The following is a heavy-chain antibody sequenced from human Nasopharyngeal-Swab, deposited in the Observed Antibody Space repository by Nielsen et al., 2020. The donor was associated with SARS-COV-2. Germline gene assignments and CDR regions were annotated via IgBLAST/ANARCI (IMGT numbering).Heavy chain of an antibody. V-gene: IGHV1-2*02. CDR3: ARDYYGSGSKRGNWFDP. CDR2: INPNSGGT. CDR1: GYTFTGYY. Sequence: VKVSCKASGYTFTGYYMHWVRQAPGQGLEWMGWINPNSGGTNYAQKFQGRVTMTRDTSISTAYMELSRRRSDDTAVYYCARDYYGSGSKRGNWFDPWGQGTLVTVSS. J-gene: IGHJ5*02. D-gene: IGHD3-10*01.